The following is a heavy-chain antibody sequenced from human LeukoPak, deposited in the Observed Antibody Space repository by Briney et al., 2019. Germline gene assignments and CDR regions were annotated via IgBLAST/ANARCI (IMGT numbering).Heavy chain of an antibody. V-gene: IGHV3-21*01. J-gene: IGHJ4*02. CDR1: GFTFSSYG. CDR3: ASFMVRGVIVY. CDR2: ISSSSSYI. Sequence: GGSLRLSCAASGFTFSSYGMSWARQAPGKGLEWVSSISSSSSYIYYADSVKGRFTISRDNAKNSLYLQMNSLRAEDTAVYYCASFMVRGVIVYWGQGTLVTVSS. D-gene: IGHD3-10*01.